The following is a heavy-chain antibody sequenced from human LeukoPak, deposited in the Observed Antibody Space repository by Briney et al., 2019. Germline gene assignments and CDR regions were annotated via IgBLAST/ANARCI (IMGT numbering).Heavy chain of an antibody. D-gene: IGHD6-19*01. CDR3: ARTFSSGWSPDY. CDR2: ISSSSSYI. CDR1: GFTFSSYS. J-gene: IGHJ4*02. Sequence: GGSLRLSRAASGFTFSSYSMNWVRQAPGKGLEWVSSISSSSSYIYYADSVKGRFTISRDNAKNSLYLQMNSLRAEDTAVYYCARTFSSGWSPDYWGQGTLVTVSS. V-gene: IGHV3-21*01.